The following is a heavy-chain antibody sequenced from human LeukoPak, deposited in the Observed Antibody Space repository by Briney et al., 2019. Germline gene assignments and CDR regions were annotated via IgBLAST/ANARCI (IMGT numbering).Heavy chain of an antibody. CDR1: GYSISSGYY. V-gene: IGHV4-38-2*02. J-gene: IGHJ3*02. D-gene: IGHD3-10*01. CDR2: VYHSGST. CDR3: ARWGVLLWFGGDRAFDI. Sequence: SETLSLTCTVSGYSISSGYYWGWIRQPPGKGLEWTGSVYHSGSTYYNPSLKSRVTISVDTSKNQFSLNLTSVTAADTAVYYCARWGVLLWFGGDRAFDIWGQGTMVTVSS.